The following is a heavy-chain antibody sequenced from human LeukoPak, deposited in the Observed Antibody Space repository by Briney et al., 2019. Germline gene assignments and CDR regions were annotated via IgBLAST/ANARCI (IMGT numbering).Heavy chain of an antibody. V-gene: IGHV3-49*04. J-gene: IGHJ4*02. Sequence: GGSLRLSCLTSGFTFRDYGLGWVRQAPGMGLEWVRFTRSKIYGRAQEYAASVRGRFSVSRDDSESIAYLQMNNLKSEDTAVYYCARGQTVPGAKYYFDFWSPGTLVTVSS. D-gene: IGHD2/OR15-2a*01. CDR1: GFTFRDYG. CDR3: ARGQTVPGAKYYFDF. CDR2: TRSKIYGRAQ.